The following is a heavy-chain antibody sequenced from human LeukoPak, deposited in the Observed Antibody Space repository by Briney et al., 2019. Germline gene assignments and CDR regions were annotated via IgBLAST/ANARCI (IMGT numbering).Heavy chain of an antibody. J-gene: IGHJ4*02. D-gene: IGHD5-24*01. CDR3: AKQGDGRNFDY. CDR1: GFTFSSYS. CDR2: ISGSGGST. Sequence: PGGSLRLSCAASGFTFSSYSMNWVRQAPGKGLEWVSAISGSGGSTYYADSVKGRFTISRDNSKNTLYLQMNSLRAEDTTVYYCAKQGDGRNFDYWGQGTLVTVSS. V-gene: IGHV3-23*01.